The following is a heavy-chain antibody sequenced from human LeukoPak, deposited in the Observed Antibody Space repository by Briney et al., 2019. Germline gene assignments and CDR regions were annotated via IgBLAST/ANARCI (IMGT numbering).Heavy chain of an antibody. CDR3: ARDGVTKSAFDI. D-gene: IGHD2-8*01. J-gene: IGHJ3*02. CDR1: GGSISSGGYS. V-gene: IGHV4-30-2*01. Sequence: SETLSLTCAVSGGSISSGGYSWSWIRQPPGKGLGWIGYIYLSGSTYYNPSLKSRVTISVDRSKNQFSLKLSSVTAADTAVYCFARDGVTKSAFDIWGQGTMVTVSS. CDR2: IYLSGST.